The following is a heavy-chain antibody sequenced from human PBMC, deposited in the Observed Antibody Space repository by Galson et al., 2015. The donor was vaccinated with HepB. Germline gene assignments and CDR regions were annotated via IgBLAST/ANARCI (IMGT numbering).Heavy chain of an antibody. Sequence: SVKVSCKASGGTFSSYAISWVRQAPGQGLEWMGIINPSGGSTSYAQKLQGRVTMTRDTSTSTVYMELSSLRSEDTAVYYCARVAYGSGTDYWGQGTLVTVSS. D-gene: IGHD3-10*01. J-gene: IGHJ4*02. CDR3: ARVAYGSGTDY. CDR1: GGTFSSYA. V-gene: IGHV1-46*04. CDR2: INPSGGST.